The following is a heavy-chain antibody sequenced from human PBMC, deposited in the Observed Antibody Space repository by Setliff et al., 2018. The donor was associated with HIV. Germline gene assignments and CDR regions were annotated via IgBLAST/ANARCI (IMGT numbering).Heavy chain of an antibody. Sequence: GGSLRLSCAASGFTFSDYWMHWVRQAPGKGLAWVSRISGDGSDTTYAASVKGRFTISRDNARNTVFLQMNSLRAEDSAVYYCARGDQTGYYTTYYYYMDVWGLGTTVTVSS. D-gene: IGHD3-9*01. CDR2: ISGDGSDT. CDR1: GFTFSDYW. J-gene: IGHJ6*03. CDR3: ARGDQTGYYTTYYYYMDV. V-gene: IGHV3-74*01.